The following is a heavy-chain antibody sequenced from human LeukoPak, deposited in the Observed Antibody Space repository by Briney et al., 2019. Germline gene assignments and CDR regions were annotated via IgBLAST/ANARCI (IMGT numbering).Heavy chain of an antibody. CDR3: AGLRKYYDSSGYYYNGPYYGMDV. CDR2: INAGNGNT. J-gene: IGHJ6*02. V-gene: IGHV1-3*01. Sequence: GASVRVSCKASGYTFTSYAMHWVRQATGQRLEWMGWINAGNGNTKYSQKFQGRVTITRDTSASTAYMELSSLRSEDTAVYYCAGLRKYYDSSGYYYNGPYYGMDVWGQGTTVTVSS. CDR1: GYTFTSYA. D-gene: IGHD3-22*01.